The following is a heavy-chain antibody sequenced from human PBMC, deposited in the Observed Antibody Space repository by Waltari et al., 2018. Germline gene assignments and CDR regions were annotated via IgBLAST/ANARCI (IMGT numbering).Heavy chain of an antibody. CDR3: VRRSDKTFDH. Sequence: QVQLQESGPGLVKPSETLSLTCTVSGGSVSATGYYWGYIRQPPGKGLEWIGSIYYTGSTSYNPSLKSRVTMSVDTSKNHFSLRLSSVTAADTAVYYCVRRSDKTFDHWGQGTLVSVSS. CDR2: IYYTGST. V-gene: IGHV4-39*02. CDR1: GGSVSATGYY. J-gene: IGHJ4*02.